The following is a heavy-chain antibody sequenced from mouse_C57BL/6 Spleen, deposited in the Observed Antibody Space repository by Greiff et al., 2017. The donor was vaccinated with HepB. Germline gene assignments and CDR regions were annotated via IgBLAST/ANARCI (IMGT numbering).Heavy chain of an antibody. Sequence: QVQLQQPGAELVKPGASVKLSCKASGSTFTSYWMQWVKQRPGQGLEWIGEIDPSDSYTNYNQKFKGKATLTVDTSSSPAYMQLSSLTSEDSAVYYCANYYGSREAGFAYWGQGTLVTVSA. CDR1: GSTFTSYW. CDR2: IDPSDSYT. CDR3: ANYYGSREAGFAY. D-gene: IGHD1-1*01. J-gene: IGHJ3*01. V-gene: IGHV1-50*01.